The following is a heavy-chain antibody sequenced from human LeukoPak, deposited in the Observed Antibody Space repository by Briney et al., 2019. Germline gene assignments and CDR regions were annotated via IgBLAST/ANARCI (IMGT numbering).Heavy chain of an antibody. J-gene: IGHJ4*02. CDR3: AANWPHIDN. Sequence: QTLSLTCAISGDSVSSNSAAWNWIRPSPSSGLEWLGTTYYRSKWYIHYAVSLKSRLTINADTSKNQVSLQLRSLTPEDTAIYYCAANWPHIDNWGRGTLVTVSS. CDR1: GDSVSSNSAA. CDR2: TYYRSKWYI. V-gene: IGHV6-1*01. D-gene: IGHD1-1*01.